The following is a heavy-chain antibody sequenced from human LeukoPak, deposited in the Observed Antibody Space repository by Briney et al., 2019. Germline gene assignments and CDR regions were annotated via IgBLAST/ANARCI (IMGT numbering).Heavy chain of an antibody. J-gene: IGHJ6*03. CDR3: ARAVYGSGSYYNVLSPFYYYYYMDV. CDR1: GFIFSTYW. V-gene: IGHV3-48*04. Sequence: GGSLRLSCAASGFIFSTYWMGWVRQAPGKGLEWVSYISSSGSTIYYADSVKGRFTISRDNAKNSLYLQMNSLRAEDTAVYYCARAVYGSGSYYNVLSPFYYYYYMDVWGKGTTVTISS. D-gene: IGHD3-10*01. CDR2: ISSSGSTI.